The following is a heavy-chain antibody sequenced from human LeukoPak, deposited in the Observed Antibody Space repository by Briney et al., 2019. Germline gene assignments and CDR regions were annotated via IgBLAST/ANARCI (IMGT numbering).Heavy chain of an antibody. D-gene: IGHD3-22*01. J-gene: IGHJ4*02. V-gene: IGHV3-9*01. Sequence: GGSLRLSCAASGFTFDDYAMHWVRHAPGKGLEWVSGISWNSGSIGYADSVKGRFTISRDNAKNSLYLQMNSLRAEDTALYYCAKGLSYYYDSSGYSHFDYWGQGTLVTVSS. CDR3: AKGLSYYYDSSGYSHFDY. CDR1: GFTFDDYA. CDR2: ISWNSGSI.